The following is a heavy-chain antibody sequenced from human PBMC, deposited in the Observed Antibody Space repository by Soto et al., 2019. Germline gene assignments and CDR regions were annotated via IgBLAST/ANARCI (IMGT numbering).Heavy chain of an antibody. Sequence: VQLVQSGNEVQRPGASVKVSCKTSGYTFSSYGIIWVRQAPGQGLEWRGWISGYNGNADYAQKFQGRVHMTTDTSTSTVFMELRNLRSDDTALYYCAREGWLGELLYWGQGSLVTVS. CDR3: AREGWLGELLY. CDR2: ISGYNGNA. J-gene: IGHJ4*02. D-gene: IGHD3-16*01. V-gene: IGHV1-18*01. CDR1: GYTFSSYG.